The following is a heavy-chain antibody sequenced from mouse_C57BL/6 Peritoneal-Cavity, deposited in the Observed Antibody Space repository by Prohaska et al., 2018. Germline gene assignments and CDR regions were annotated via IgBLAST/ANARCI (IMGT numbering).Heavy chain of an antibody. CDR2: INPSSGYT. D-gene: IGHD1-1*01. CDR3: ARSDITTVVADY. J-gene: IGHJ2*01. CDR1: GYTFTSYT. Sequence: MSCKASGYTFTSYTMHCVTQRPGQGLEWIGYINPSSGYTKYNQKFKDKATLTADKSSSTAYMQLSSLTSEDSAVYYCARSDITTVVADYWGQGTTLTVSS. V-gene: IGHV1-4*01.